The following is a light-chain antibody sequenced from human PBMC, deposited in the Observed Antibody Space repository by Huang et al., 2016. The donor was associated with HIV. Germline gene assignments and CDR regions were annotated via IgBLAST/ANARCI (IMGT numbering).Light chain of an antibody. V-gene: IGKV4-1*01. CDR2: WAS. CDR1: QSVYSSSTSKDY. Sequence: DVILIQSPDSLAVSLGERATLNCRSSQSVYSSSTSKDYMAWFQQKPGQPPRLLLFWASTREAGVPDRFSCSGSGTHFTLTIANLEAEDAAIYYCQQYYSSPQTFGQGTRVEVK. J-gene: IGKJ1*01. CDR3: QQYYSSPQT.